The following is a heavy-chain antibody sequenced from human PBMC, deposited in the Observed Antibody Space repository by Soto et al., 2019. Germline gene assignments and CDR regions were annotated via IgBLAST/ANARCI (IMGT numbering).Heavy chain of an antibody. CDR2: IHHSGVT. CDR3: SRPEPFTAAGPY. CDR1: GSPIPSCFW. Sequence: PSETLSLTFVFSGSPIPSCFWSLLRQPSGKGLELISYIHHSGVTNYNPSLKSRVIISLDRSKNQFSLQLNSMTAADTAVYYCSRPEPFTAAGPYWGQG. D-gene: IGHD6-13*01. V-gene: IGHV4-4*02. J-gene: IGHJ4*02.